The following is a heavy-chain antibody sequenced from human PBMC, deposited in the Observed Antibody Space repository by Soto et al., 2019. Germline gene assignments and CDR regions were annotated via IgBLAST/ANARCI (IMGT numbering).Heavy chain of an antibody. CDR2: IYSGGST. J-gene: IGHJ3*02. V-gene: IGHV3-66*01. CDR3: ARVPPLEYSSSSDAFDI. D-gene: IGHD6-6*01. CDR1: GFTVSSNY. Sequence: GGSLRLSCAASGFTVSSNYMSWVRQAPGKGLEWVSVIYSGGSTYYADSVKGRFTISRDNSKNTLYLQMNSLRAEDTAVYYCARVPPLEYSSSSDAFDIWGQGTMVTVS.